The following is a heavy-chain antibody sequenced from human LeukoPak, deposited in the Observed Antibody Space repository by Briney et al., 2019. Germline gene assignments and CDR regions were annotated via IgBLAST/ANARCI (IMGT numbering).Heavy chain of an antibody. CDR1: GGSISSSSYY. CDR2: IYYSGST. CDR3: ARQESSSWFWFDP. Sequence: SETLSLTCTVSGGSISSSSYYWGWIRQPPGKGLEWIGSIYYSGSTYYNPSLKSRVTISVDTSKNQFSLKLSSVTAADTAVYYCARQESSSWFWFDPWGQGTLVTVSS. J-gene: IGHJ5*02. V-gene: IGHV4-39*07. D-gene: IGHD6-13*01.